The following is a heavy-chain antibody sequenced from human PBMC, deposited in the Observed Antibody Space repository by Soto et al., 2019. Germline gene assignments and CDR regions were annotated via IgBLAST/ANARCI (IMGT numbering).Heavy chain of an antibody. J-gene: IGHJ4*02. D-gene: IGHD4-17*01. CDR3: AKRTGYGDYVFDY. CDR2: ISGSGGST. V-gene: IGHV3-23*01. Sequence: EVQLLESGGGLVQPGGSLRLSCAASGFTFSSYAMSWVRQAPGKGLEWVSAISGSGGSTYYADSVKGRFTISRDNSKNPLYLKMNRLRAEDTAVYYCAKRTGYGDYVFDYWGQGTLVTVSS. CDR1: GFTFSSYA.